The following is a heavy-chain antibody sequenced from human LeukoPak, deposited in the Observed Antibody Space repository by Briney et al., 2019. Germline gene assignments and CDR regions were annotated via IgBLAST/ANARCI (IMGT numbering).Heavy chain of an antibody. V-gene: IGHV1-18*01. D-gene: IGHD6-13*01. CDR2: ISAYNGNT. J-gene: IGHJ6*02. CDR3: ARSEQLNPLVEPNYYYYGMDV. Sequence: ASVKVSCKASGYTFTSYGISWVRQAPGQGLEWMGWISAYNGNTNYAQKLQGRVTMTTDTSTSTAYMELRSLRSDDTAVYYCARSEQLNPLVEPNYYYYGMDVWGQGTTVTVSS. CDR1: GYTFTSYG.